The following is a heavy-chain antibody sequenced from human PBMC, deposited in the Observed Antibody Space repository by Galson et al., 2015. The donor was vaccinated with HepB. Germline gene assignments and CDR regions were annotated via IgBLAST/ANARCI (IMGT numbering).Heavy chain of an antibody. J-gene: IGHJ4*02. CDR2: VSYDGRDE. CDR1: GFNFNLYA. D-gene: IGHD2-8*02. Sequence: SLRLSCAASGFNFNLYAMHWVRQAPGKGLEWVASVSYDGRDEYYADSVKGRFTISRDNSENTLYLHVSSLSAEDTAMYYCAKMFYYDTGGALWGQGTLVTVSS. V-gene: IGHV3-30*14. CDR3: AKMFYYDTGGAL.